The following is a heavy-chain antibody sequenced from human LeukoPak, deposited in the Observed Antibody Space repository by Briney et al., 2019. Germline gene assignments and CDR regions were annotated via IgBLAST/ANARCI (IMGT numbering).Heavy chain of an antibody. D-gene: IGHD5-18*01. CDR1: GYTFTGYG. J-gene: IGHJ4*02. Sequence: ASVKVSCKTSGYTFTGYGVSWGRQAPGQRLEWMGWISTYNYNTNYAQKFRGRVTLTKDTSTSTVYMELRSLRSDDTAIYYCARQVDTTMALPDYWGQGTLVTVSS. CDR3: ARQVDTTMALPDY. CDR2: ISTYNYNT. V-gene: IGHV1-18*01.